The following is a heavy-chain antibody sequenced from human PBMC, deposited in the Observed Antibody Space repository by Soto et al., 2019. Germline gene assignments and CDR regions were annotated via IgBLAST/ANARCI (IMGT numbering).Heavy chain of an antibody. V-gene: IGHV3-23*01. D-gene: IGHD1-26*01. J-gene: IGHJ5*02. Sequence: EVQVLESGGGLGQPGGSLRLSCAASGFTFSSYAMAWVRQAPGKGLEWVSSISGRGDRTYYADSVKGRFTISRDNSKNTLSLQMNRLRAEDTALYYCARVPYSDSSEWFDPWGQGTLVTVSS. CDR2: ISGRGDRT. CDR3: ARVPYSDSSEWFDP. CDR1: GFTFSSYA.